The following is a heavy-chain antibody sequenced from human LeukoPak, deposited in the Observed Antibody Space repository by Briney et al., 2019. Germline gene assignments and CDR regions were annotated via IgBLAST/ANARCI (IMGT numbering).Heavy chain of an antibody. D-gene: IGHD2-2*01. CDR3: AKDPDIVVVPAAKGGWFDP. Sequence: PGGSLRLSCAASGFTFSSYAMHWVRQAPGKGLEWVAVISYDGSNKYYADSVKGRFTISRDNSKNTLYLQMNSLRAEDTAVYYCAKDPDIVVVPAAKGGWFDPWGQGTLVTVSS. J-gene: IGHJ5*02. V-gene: IGHV3-30-3*01. CDR1: GFTFSSYA. CDR2: ISYDGSNK.